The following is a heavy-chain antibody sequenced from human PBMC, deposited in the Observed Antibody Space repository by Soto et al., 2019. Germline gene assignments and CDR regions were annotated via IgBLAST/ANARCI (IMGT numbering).Heavy chain of an antibody. D-gene: IGHD2-21*02. V-gene: IGHV2-5*02. CDR3: ARGRRGGNSCYFVF. Sequence: SGPTLVNPTQTLTLTCTFSGFSLSTSGVGVGWIRQPPGKALEWLALIYWDDDVRYSPSLKSRLTITKDTSKNQVVLAMTNMAPVDTGAYYCARGRRGGNSCYFVFWDQGTLIDVST. J-gene: IGHJ4*02. CDR2: IYWDDDV. CDR1: GFSLSTSGVG.